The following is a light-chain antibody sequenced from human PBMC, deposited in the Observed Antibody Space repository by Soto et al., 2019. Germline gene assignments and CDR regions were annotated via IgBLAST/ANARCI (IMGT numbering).Light chain of an antibody. Sequence: IQLTQSPSSLSASLGDRVTITCRASQGISSYLAWYQQKPGKAPKLLLYAASTLQSGVPSRFSGSGSGTDFTLTISSLQPEDFATYSCQQLNSYPWTFGQGTKVDIK. J-gene: IGKJ1*01. V-gene: IGKV1-9*01. CDR1: QGISSY. CDR3: QQLNSYPWT. CDR2: AAS.